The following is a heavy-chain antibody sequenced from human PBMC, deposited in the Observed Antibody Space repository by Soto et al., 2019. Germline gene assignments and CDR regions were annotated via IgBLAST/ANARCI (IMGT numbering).Heavy chain of an antibody. CDR3: ANAPTVIFPSN. D-gene: IGHD2-21*01. CDR1: GFTVSSNY. V-gene: IGHV3-53*01. Sequence: GGSLRLSCAASGFTVSSNYMSWVRQAPGKGLEWVSVIYSGGSTYYADSVKGRFTISRDNSKNTLYLQMNSLRAEDTAVYYCANAPTVIFPSNWGQGTLVTVSS. CDR2: IYSGGST. J-gene: IGHJ4*01.